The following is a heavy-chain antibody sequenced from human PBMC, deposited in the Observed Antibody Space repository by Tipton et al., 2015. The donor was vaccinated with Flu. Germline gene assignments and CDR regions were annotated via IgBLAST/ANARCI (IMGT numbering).Heavy chain of an antibody. V-gene: IGHV4-38-2*01. CDR1: GYSISSGFF. CDR2: IYHSGTT. CDR3: ARLSYYDVDLKNFYFDY. D-gene: IGHD3-10*02. J-gene: IGHJ4*02. Sequence: TLSLTCVVSGYSISSGFFWSWIRQPPGKGLEWIGSIYHSGTTYYNPSLKSRVTISVDTSKSQFSLKLRSVTAADTAVYYCARLSYYDVDLKNFYFDYWGQGALVTVSS.